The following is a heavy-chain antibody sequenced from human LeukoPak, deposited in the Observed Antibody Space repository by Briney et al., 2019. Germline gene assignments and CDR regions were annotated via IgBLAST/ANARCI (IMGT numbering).Heavy chain of an antibody. CDR2: IYYTGST. J-gene: IGHJ4*02. CDR3: TAEKNGSPHY. D-gene: IGHD2-8*01. V-gene: IGHV4-39*07. CDR1: ISMSVYW. Sequence: ISMSVYWMSWVRQPPGKGLEWIASIYYTGSTYYNPSLKSRVTISLDMSKNESFLTMTSVTAADTAVYFCTAEKNGSPHYWGQGTQVTVSS.